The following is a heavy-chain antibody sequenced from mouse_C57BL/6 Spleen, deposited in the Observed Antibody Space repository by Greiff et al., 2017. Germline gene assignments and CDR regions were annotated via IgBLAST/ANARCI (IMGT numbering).Heavy chain of an antibody. CDR3: AQEVYYGSSYRYFDV. CDR2: IDPSASYT. CDR1: GYTFTSYW. D-gene: IGHD1-1*01. V-gene: IGHV1-69*01. J-gene: IGHJ1*03. Sequence: QVQLQQPGAELVMPGASVKLSCKASGYTFTSYWMHWVKQRPGQGLEWIGEIDPSASYTNYNQKFKGKSTLTVDKSSSTAYMQLSSLTSEDSAVYYCAQEVYYGSSYRYFDVWGTGTTVTVSS.